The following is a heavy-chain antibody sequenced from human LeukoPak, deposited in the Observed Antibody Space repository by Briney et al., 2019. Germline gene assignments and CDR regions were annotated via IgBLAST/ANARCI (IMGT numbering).Heavy chain of an antibody. CDR2: IYYSGST. CDR3: ARAKYDFWSGYYTWWFDP. V-gene: IGHV4-59*01. J-gene: IGHJ5*02. Sequence: SETLSPTCTLPGGSIRSSYSSWSRQPPGKGLKWCGSIYYSGSTNYNPSHKSRVTISVDPSKSQFSLKLSSVTAADTAVYYCARAKYDFWSGYYTWWFDPWDQGTLVTVSS. D-gene: IGHD3-3*01. CDR1: GGSIRSSY.